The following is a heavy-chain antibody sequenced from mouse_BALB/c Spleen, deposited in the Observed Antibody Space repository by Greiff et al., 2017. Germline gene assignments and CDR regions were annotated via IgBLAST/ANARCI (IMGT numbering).Heavy chain of an antibody. CDR1: GYTFTSYW. Sequence: QVQLQQPGAELVKPGAPVKLSCKASGYTFTSYWMNWVKQRPGRGLEWIGRIDPSDSETHYNQKFKDKATLTVDKSSSTAYIQLSSLTSEDSAVYYCARNYYGSSYDFDYWGQGTTLTVSS. V-gene: IGHV1-69*02. CDR3: ARNYYGSSYDFDY. J-gene: IGHJ2*01. D-gene: IGHD1-1*01. CDR2: IDPSDSET.